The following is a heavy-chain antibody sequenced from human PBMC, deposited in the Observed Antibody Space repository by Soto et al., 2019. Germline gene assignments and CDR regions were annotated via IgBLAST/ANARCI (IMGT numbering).Heavy chain of an antibody. J-gene: IGHJ4*02. Sequence: SETLSLTCIGSGESISSSSYYWGWIRQPPGKGLEWIGSIYYSGRTYYNPSFKSRVTISIDTSKDQFSLKLSSVTATDTAVYYCARQRTTVVTQAYFDHWGQGALVTVSS. CDR1: GESISSSSYY. CDR3: ARQRTTVVTQAYFDH. V-gene: IGHV4-39*01. CDR2: IYYSGRT. D-gene: IGHD2-21*02.